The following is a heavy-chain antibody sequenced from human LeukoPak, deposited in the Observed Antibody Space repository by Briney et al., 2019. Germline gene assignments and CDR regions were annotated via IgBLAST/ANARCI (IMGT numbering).Heavy chain of an antibody. CDR3: ARDLDGDYAYFDY. J-gene: IGHJ4*02. V-gene: IGHV3-21*01. CDR1: GFTFSSYS. Sequence: GGSLRLSCAASGFTFSSYSMNWVRQAPGKGLEWVSSISSSSSYIYYADSVKGRFTISRDNAKNSLYLQMNSLRAEDTAVYYCARDLDGDYAYFDYWGQGTLVTVSS. D-gene: IGHD4-17*01. CDR2: ISSSSSYI.